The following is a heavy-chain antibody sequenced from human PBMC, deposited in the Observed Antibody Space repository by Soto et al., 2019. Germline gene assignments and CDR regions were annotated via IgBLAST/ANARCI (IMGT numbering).Heavy chain of an antibody. CDR2: IYSGGSA. J-gene: IGHJ6*02. D-gene: IGHD3-22*01. CDR1: GFTVSSNY. Sequence: GGSLRLSCAASGFTVSSNYMSWVRQAPGKGLEWVSVIYSGGSAYYADSVKGRFTISRDNSKNTLYLQMNSLRAEDTAVYYCARDYSSSRYYGMDVWGRGTTVTVSS. V-gene: IGHV3-53*01. CDR3: ARDYSSSRYYGMDV.